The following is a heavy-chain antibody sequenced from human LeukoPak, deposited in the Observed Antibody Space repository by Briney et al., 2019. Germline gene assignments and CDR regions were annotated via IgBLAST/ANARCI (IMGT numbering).Heavy chain of an antibody. CDR1: GGSFSGYY. Sequence: SETLSLTCAVYGGSFSGYYWSWIRQPPGKGLEWIGEINHSGSTNYNPSLKSRVTISVDTSKNQFSLKLSSVTAADTAVYYCARVRDYVWGSYRYTDQKRIFDYWGQGTLVTVSS. D-gene: IGHD3-16*02. J-gene: IGHJ4*02. V-gene: IGHV4-34*01. CDR3: ARVRDYVWGSYRYTDQKRIFDY. CDR2: INHSGST.